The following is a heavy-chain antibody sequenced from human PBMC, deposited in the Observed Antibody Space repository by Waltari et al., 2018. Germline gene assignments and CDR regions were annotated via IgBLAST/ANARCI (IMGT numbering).Heavy chain of an antibody. V-gene: IGHV1-2*02. Sequence: QVQLVQSGAEVKKPGASVKVSCKASGYTFTGYYMHWVRQAPGQGLEWMGWINPNSGGTNYAQKFQGRVTMTRDTSISTAYMELSRLRSDVTAVYYCARDGGGSSWYRVRWFVPWGQGSLVTVSS. CDR3: ARDGGGSSWYRVRWFVP. CDR1: GYTFTGYY. CDR2: INPNSGGT. J-gene: IGHJ5*02. D-gene: IGHD6-13*01.